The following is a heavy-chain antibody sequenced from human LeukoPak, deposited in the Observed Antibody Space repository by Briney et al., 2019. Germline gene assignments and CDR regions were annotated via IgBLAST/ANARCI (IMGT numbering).Heavy chain of an antibody. Sequence: SVKVSCKASGGTFSSYAISWVRQAPGQGLEWMGGIIPIFGTANYAQKFQGRVTITADESTSTAYMELSSLRSEDTAVYYCARDLGIVGATTELYYFDYWGQGTLVTVSS. V-gene: IGHV1-69*13. CDR2: IIPIFGTA. J-gene: IGHJ4*02. CDR1: GGTFSSYA. D-gene: IGHD1-26*01. CDR3: ARDLGIVGATTELYYFDY.